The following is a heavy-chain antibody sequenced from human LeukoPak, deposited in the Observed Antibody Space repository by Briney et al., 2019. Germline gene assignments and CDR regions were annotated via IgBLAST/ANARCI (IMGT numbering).Heavy chain of an antibody. CDR3: AKAGSGWYSTTARVNYGMDV. D-gene: IGHD6-19*01. V-gene: IGHV3-30-3*01. J-gene: IGHJ6*02. Sequence: GGSLRLSCAASGFTFSTYTMHWVRQAPGKGLEWVAVISYDGSNKYYADSVKGRFTISRDNSKNSLYLQMNSLRTEDTALYYCAKAGSGWYSTTARVNYGMDVWGQGTTVTVSS. CDR1: GFTFSTYT. CDR2: ISYDGSNK.